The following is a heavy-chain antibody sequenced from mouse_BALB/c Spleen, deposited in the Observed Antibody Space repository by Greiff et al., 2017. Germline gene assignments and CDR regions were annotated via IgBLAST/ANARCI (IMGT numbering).Heavy chain of an antibody. Sequence: QVQLQQSGAELMKPGASVKISCKATGYTFSSYWIEWVKQRPGHGLEWIGEILPGSGSTNYNEKFKGKATFTAATSSNTAYMHLSSLTSEDSAVYYCASGYSDSSYGYFDVWGAGTTVTVSS. CDR2: ILPGSGST. D-gene: IGHD1-1*01. CDR3: ASGYSDSSYGYFDV. V-gene: IGHV1-9*01. CDR1: GYTFSSYW. J-gene: IGHJ1*01.